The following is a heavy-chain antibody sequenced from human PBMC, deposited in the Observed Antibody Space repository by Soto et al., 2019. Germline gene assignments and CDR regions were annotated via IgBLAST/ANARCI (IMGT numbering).Heavy chain of an antibody. CDR2: ISYDGSNK. V-gene: IGHV3-30-3*01. J-gene: IGHJ4*02. CDR1: GFTFSSYA. CDR3: AREYSSSWYLLH. Sequence: QVQLVESGGGVVQPGRSLRLSCAASGFTFSSYAMHWVRQAPGKGLEWVAVISYDGSNKYYADSVKGRFTISRDNAKNTLYLQMNSLRAEDTAVYYCAREYSSSWYLLHWGQGTLVTVSS. D-gene: IGHD6-13*01.